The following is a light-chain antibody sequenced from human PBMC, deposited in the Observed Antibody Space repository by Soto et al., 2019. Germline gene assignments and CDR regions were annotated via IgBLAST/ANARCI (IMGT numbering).Light chain of an antibody. CDR1: QIVSSF. J-gene: IGKJ4*01. CDR2: DAS. V-gene: IGKV3-11*01. CDR3: QQGSNWPPGLT. Sequence: EIVLTQSPGTLSLSPVQISTLSFMAIQIVSSFLAWYQQKPGQAPRLLIYDASIRATGIPARFSGSGSGTDFTLTISSLEPEDFAVYYCQQGSNWPPGLTFGGGTKVDIK.